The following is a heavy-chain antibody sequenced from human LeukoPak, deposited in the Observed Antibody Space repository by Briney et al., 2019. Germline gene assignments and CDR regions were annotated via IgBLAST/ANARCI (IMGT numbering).Heavy chain of an antibody. J-gene: IGHJ4*02. CDR2: IYYSGST. CDR1: GGSISSYY. Sequence: TSETLSLTCTVSGGSISSYYWSWIRQPPGKGLEWIGYIYYSGSTNYNPSLKSRVTISVDTSKNQFSLKLSSVTAADTAVYYCARATWLPVGLYYYDSSGYYYYFGYWGQGTLVTVSS. D-gene: IGHD3-22*01. CDR3: ARATWLPVGLYYYDSSGYYYYFGY. V-gene: IGHV4-59*01.